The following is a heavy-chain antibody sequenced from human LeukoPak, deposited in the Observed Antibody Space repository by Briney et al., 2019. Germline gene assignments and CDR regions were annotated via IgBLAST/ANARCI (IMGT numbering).Heavy chain of an antibody. Sequence: GGSLRLSCAVSGFTFSGFWMSWSRQAPGKGLEWVASINSDGSEGYYADVVKGRFTISRDNAKNSLYLQINSLRAEDTAVYFCARGGGLDVWGQGATVTVSS. J-gene: IGHJ6*02. V-gene: IGHV3-7*03. CDR2: INSDGSEG. CDR3: ARGGGLDV. CDR1: GFTFSGFW. D-gene: IGHD3-16*01.